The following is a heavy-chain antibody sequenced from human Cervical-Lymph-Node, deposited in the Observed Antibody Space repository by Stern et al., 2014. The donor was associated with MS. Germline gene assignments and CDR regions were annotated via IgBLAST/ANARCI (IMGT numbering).Heavy chain of an antibody. CDR1: GYTFSSHY. CDR2: INPSDGYT. D-gene: IGHD2-15*01. Sequence: VQLVESGAEVKKPGASMNVSCKASGYTFSSHYMHWVRLAPGQGLEWMGMINPSDGYTIYAENFHGRVTMTRDTSTSTVYMELSSLRSEDTAVFYCARQLCSGGSCYSDYWGQGTLVTVSS. J-gene: IGHJ4*02. CDR3: ARQLCSGGSCYSDY. V-gene: IGHV1-46*01.